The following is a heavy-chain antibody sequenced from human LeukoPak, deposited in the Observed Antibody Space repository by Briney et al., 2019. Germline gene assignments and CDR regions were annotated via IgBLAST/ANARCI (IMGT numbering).Heavy chain of an antibody. Sequence: PSETLSLTCAVFGGSFSSSSYYWGWIRQPPGKGLEWIGSIYYSGSTYYNPSLKSRVTISVDTSKNQFSLKLSSVTAADTAVYYCARMAYYYDRGLIDYWGQGTLVTVSS. D-gene: IGHD3-22*01. CDR1: GGSFSSSSYY. J-gene: IGHJ4*02. CDR3: ARMAYYYDRGLIDY. V-gene: IGHV4-39*01. CDR2: IYYSGST.